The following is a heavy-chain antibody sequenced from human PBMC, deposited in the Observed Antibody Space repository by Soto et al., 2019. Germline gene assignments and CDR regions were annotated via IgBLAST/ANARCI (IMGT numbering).Heavy chain of an antibody. D-gene: IGHD5-18*01. Sequence: SVNVSCKASGGTFSSYAISWVRQAPGQGLEWMGGIIPIFGTANYAQKFQGRVTITADESTSTAYMELSSLRSEDTAVYYCARMDTAMENEDNYYYYGMEVWGHGTTVSVSS. V-gene: IGHV1-69*13. CDR2: IIPIFGTA. J-gene: IGHJ6*02. CDR3: ARMDTAMENEDNYYYYGMEV. CDR1: GGTFSSYA.